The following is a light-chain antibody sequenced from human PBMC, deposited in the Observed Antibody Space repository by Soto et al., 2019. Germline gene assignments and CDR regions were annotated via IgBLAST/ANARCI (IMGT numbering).Light chain of an antibody. J-gene: IGLJ1*01. CDR1: SSDVGGYEY. Sequence: QSALTQPASVSGSPGQSITISCTGTSSDVGGYEYVSWYQQHPGTAPRLIIYEVTNRPSGVSNRFFGSKSGNTASLTISGLQAEDEGDYYCTSYTSTSTQVFGTGTKVTVL. V-gene: IGLV2-14*01. CDR3: TSYTSTSTQV. CDR2: EVT.